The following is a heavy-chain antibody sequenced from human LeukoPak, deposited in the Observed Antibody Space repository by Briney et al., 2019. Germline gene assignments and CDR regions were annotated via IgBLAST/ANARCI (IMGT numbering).Heavy chain of an antibody. V-gene: IGHV4-39*07. CDR1: GGSISSSSYY. D-gene: IGHD5-18*01. J-gene: IGHJ4*02. Sequence: SETLSLTCTVSGGSISSSSYYWGWIRQPPGKGLEWIGSIYYSGSTYYNPSLKSRVTISVDTSKNQFSLKLSSVTAADTAVYYCASQNVDTAMVIAYWGQGTLVTVSS. CDR3: ASQNVDTAMVIAY. CDR2: IYYSGST.